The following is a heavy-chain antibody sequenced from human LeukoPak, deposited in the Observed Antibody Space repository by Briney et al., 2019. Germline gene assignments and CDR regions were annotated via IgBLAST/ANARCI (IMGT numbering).Heavy chain of an antibody. Sequence: SETLSLTCTASGGSISSYYWSWIRQPPGKGLEWIGYIYYTGSTSYNPSLKSRVTISMDTSKNQFSLKLSSVTAADSAVYYCARSDYSGSGTYTEFDAFDIWGQGPMVTVSS. CDR2: IYYTGST. D-gene: IGHD3-10*01. V-gene: IGHV4-59*01. J-gene: IGHJ3*02. CDR1: GGSISSYY. CDR3: ARSDYSGSGTYTEFDAFDI.